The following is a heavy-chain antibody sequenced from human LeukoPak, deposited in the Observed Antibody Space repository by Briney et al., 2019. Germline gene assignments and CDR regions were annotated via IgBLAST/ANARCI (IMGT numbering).Heavy chain of an antibody. CDR3: AKDRGSSAPYFDY. Sequence: PGGSPRLSCAASGFTFSSYNMNWVRQVPGKGLEWVSSISTSTNYIYYADSVKGRFTISRDNAKNSLYLQMNSLRAEDTAVYYCAKDRGSSAPYFDYWGQGTLVTVSS. CDR1: GFTFSSYN. CDR2: ISTSTNYI. D-gene: IGHD2-15*01. V-gene: IGHV3-21*01. J-gene: IGHJ4*02.